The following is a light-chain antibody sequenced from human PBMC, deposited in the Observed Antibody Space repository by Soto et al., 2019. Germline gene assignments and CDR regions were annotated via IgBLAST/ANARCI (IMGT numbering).Light chain of an antibody. CDR2: EVS. V-gene: IGLV2-8*01. CDR1: SSDVGGYNY. CDR3: SSYAGSDVV. J-gene: IGLJ2*01. Sequence: QSALTQPPSASGSPGQSVTISCTGTSSDVGGYNYVSWYQQHPGKAPKLMIYEVSKRPSGVPDRFSGSKSGNTASLTVSGLRAEDEADYYCSSYAGSDVVFGGGTKLTVL.